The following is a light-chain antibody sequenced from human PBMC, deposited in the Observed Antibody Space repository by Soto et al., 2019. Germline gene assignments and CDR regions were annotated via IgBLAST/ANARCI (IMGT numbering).Light chain of an antibody. Sequence: EIVLTQSPATLSLSPGERATLSCRASQSVRNYLAWYQQKPGQAPRLLIYDASNRATGIPGRFSCSGSGTDFTLTISSLVPEDFAVYYCQQRSNWPWTFGQGTKVEIK. J-gene: IGKJ1*01. CDR1: QSVRNY. CDR3: QQRSNWPWT. V-gene: IGKV3-11*01. CDR2: DAS.